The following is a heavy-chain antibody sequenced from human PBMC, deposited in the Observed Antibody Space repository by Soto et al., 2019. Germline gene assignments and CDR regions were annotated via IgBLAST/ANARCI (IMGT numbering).Heavy chain of an antibody. V-gene: IGHV4-30-4*01. CDR2: IYYSGST. CDR3: ARATTVTRDFQH. J-gene: IGHJ1*01. CDR1: GGSISSGDYY. Sequence: QVQLQESGPGLVKPSQTLSLTCTVSGGSISSGDYYWSWIRQPPGKGLEWIGYIYYSGSTYSNPSRKIRVTIPVDPSKNQFSLKLSSVTAADTAVYYCARATTVTRDFQHWGQGTLVTVSS. D-gene: IGHD4-17*01.